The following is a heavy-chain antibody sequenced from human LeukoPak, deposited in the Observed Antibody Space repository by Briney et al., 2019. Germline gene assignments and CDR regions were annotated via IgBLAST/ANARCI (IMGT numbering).Heavy chain of an antibody. CDR2: INAVGDDT. D-gene: IGHD3-22*01. CDR1: GFIFTDYA. V-gene: IGHV3-23*01. Sequence: GGSLRLSCAASGFIFTDYAMNWVRQPPGKGLEWLPIINAVGDDTYYANSVEGRCTISRDNSENTLYLELNNLRAEDTAIYYCATTYGSSWYGVGYWGQGTLVTVSS. J-gene: IGHJ4*02. CDR3: ATTYGSSWYGVGY.